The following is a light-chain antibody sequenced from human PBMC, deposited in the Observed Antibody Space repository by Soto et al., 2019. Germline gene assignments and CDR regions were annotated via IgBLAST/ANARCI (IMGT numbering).Light chain of an antibody. CDR2: EGS. V-gene: IGLV2-23*03. CDR1: SSDVGSYNL. Sequence: QSALTQPASVTGSHGQSITISCTGTSSDVGSYNLVSWYQQHPGKAPKLMIYEGSKRPSGVSNRFSGSKSGNTASLTISGLQAEDVADYYCCSYAGSSTFFFGTGTKLTVL. J-gene: IGLJ1*01. CDR3: CSYAGSSTFF.